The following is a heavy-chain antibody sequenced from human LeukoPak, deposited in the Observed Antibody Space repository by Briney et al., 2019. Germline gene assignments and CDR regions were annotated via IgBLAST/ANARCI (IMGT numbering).Heavy chain of an antibody. CDR1: GFTFSSYA. CDR3: ARVGDLYCSSTSCYGPRGAFDI. Sequence: PGRSLRLSCAASGFTFSSYAMHWVRQAPGKGLEWVAVTSYDGSNKYYADSVKGRFTISRDNSKNTLYLQMNSLRAEDTAVYYCARVGDLYCSSTSCYGPRGAFDIWGQGTMVTVSS. CDR2: TSYDGSNK. D-gene: IGHD2-2*01. J-gene: IGHJ3*02. V-gene: IGHV3-30*04.